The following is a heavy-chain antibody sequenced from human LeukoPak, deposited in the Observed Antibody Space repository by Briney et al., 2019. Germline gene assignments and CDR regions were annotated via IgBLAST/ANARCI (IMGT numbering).Heavy chain of an antibody. V-gene: IGHV3-13*01. CDR2: ITTAGDT. Sequence: GGSLRLSCAASGFTFSTYDMHWVCQVTGKGLEWVSTITTAGDTYYPVSVKGGFIISRENAKNSLYLQMNSLRGGDTAIFYCARGRGVSTSWYFDYWGQGTPVTVSS. D-gene: IGHD6-13*01. CDR3: ARGRGVSTSWYFDY. CDR1: GFTFSTYD. J-gene: IGHJ4*02.